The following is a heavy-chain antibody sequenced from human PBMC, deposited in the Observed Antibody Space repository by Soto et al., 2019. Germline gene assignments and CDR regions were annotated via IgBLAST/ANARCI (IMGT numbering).Heavy chain of an antibody. CDR1: GGSISSGGYS. J-gene: IGHJ4*02. V-gene: IGHV4-30-2*01. Sequence: SETLSLTCAVSGGSISSGGYSWSWIRQPPGKGLEWIGYIYHSGSTYYNPSLKSRVTISVDRSKNQFSLKLSSVTAADTAVYYCARGGYSGYDPSYYFDYWGQGALVTVSS. CDR3: ARGGYSGYDPSYYFDY. CDR2: IYHSGST. D-gene: IGHD5-12*01.